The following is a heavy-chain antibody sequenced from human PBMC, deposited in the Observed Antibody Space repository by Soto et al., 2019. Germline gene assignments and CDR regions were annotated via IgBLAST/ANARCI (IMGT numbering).Heavy chain of an antibody. J-gene: IGHJ5*02. V-gene: IGHV3-30*03. CDR2: ISYDGGLQ. CDR3: XXXXXXXXXXXPXS. Sequence: QAQLVESGGGVVQPGRSLRLSCAASGFTFSSYGMHWVRQAPGTGLEWVAVISYDGGLQHYADSVKGRFTISRDNSKNMVXLXXXXXXXXXXXVYXXXXXXXXXXXXXPXSWGQGTLVSVSS. D-gene: IGHD2-8*01. CDR1: GFTFSSYG.